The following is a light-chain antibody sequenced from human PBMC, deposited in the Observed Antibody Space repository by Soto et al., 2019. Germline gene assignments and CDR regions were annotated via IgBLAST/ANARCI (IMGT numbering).Light chain of an antibody. CDR1: SSDVGGYNY. V-gene: IGLV2-8*01. Sequence: SVLTQPPSASGSPGQSVPISCPGNSSDVGGYNYVSWYQQPPGKAPKLMIYEVSKRPSGVPDRFSGSKSGNTASLTVSGLQAEDEADYYCSSYAGSNNNYVFGTGTKVTVL. J-gene: IGLJ1*01. CDR3: SSYAGSNNNYV. CDR2: EVS.